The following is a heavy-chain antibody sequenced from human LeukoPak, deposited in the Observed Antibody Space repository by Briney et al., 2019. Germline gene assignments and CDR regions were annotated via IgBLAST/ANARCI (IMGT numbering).Heavy chain of an antibody. J-gene: IGHJ4*02. CDR3: ARYYYDNTGYYYLDY. CDR1: GGAVTGSTYY. V-gene: IGHV4-39*01. D-gene: IGHD3-22*01. Sequence: SETLSLTCNVSGGAVTGSTYYWAWIRQPPGKGLEWIGSMYYSGSTYYNPSLKSRVTISVDTSKNQFSLKLSSVTAADTATYHCARYYYDNTGYYYLDYWGQGTLVTVSS. CDR2: MYYSGST.